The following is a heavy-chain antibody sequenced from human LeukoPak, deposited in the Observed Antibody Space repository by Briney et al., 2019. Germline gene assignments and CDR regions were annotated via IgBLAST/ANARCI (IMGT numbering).Heavy chain of an antibody. Sequence: PSETLSLTCAVYGGSFSGYYWSWIRQPPGKGLEWIGEINHSGSTNYNPSLKSRVTISVDTSKNQFSLKLSSVTAADTAVYYCARGLAYYYGSGSCNYWGQGTLVTVSS. CDR2: INHSGST. J-gene: IGHJ4*02. D-gene: IGHD3-10*01. V-gene: IGHV4-34*01. CDR1: GGSFSGYY. CDR3: ARGLAYYYGSGSCNY.